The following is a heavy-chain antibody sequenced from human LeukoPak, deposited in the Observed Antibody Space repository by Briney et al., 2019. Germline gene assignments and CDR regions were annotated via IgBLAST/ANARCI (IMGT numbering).Heavy chain of an antibody. CDR2: INPNSGGT. J-gene: IGHJ4*02. CDR1: GYTFTDYY. Sequence: ASVKVSCKASGYTFTDYYMHWVRQAPGQGLEWMGWINPNSGGTNYAQKFQGRVTLTRDMSTSTDYLELSSLRSEDTAVYYCAIDYYDSSGYYYFDYWGQGTLVTVSS. CDR3: AIDYYDSSGYYYFDY. V-gene: IGHV1-2*02. D-gene: IGHD3-22*01.